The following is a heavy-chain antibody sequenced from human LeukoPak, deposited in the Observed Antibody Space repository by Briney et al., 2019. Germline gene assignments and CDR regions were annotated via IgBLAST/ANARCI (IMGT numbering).Heavy chain of an antibody. CDR1: GFTFRGYA. V-gene: IGHV3-23*01. Sequence: GGSLRLSCAASGFTFRGYAMSWARQAPGKGLEWVSSISASGVSTYYADSVKGRFTTSRDNSKNTLYLQMNSLRAEDTAIYYCAKEGTLYYSDRIPYWGQGTLVTVSS. CDR2: ISASGVST. J-gene: IGHJ4*02. D-gene: IGHD3-22*01. CDR3: AKEGTLYYSDRIPY.